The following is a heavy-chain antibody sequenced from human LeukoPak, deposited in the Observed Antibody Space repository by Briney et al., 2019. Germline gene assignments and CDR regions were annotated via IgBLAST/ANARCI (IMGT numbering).Heavy chain of an antibody. D-gene: IGHD5-24*01. V-gene: IGHV4-39*01. CDR2: IYYSGST. CDR3: LAERWPRVFPWYFDL. Sequence: PSETLSLTCTVSGGSISSSSYYWGWIRQPPGKGLEWIGSIYYSGSTYYNPSLKSRVTISVDTSKNQFSLKLSSVTAADTAVYYCLAERWPRVFPWYFDLWGRGTLVTVSS. CDR1: GGSISSSSYY. J-gene: IGHJ2*01.